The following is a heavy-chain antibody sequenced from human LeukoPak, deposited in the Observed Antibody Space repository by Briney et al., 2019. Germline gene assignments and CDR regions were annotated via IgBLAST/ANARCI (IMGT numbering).Heavy chain of an antibody. J-gene: IGHJ5*02. CDR2: INHNNDGR. D-gene: IGHD6-13*01. CDR3: ARESPYSSSWFDH. V-gene: IGHV1-2*02. Sequence: GASVMISCKASGYDFTGYYLHWGRRATGQGVEWMGWINHNNDGRNYAQKVRGRVTMTRDTSISTVYMELSRLTSDYTALYYCARESPYSSSWFDHWGQGTLVTVSS. CDR1: GYDFTGYY.